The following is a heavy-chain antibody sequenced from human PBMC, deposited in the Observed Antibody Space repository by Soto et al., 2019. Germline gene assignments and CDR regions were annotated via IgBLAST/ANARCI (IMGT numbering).Heavy chain of an antibody. V-gene: IGHV3-74*01. D-gene: IGHD1-1*01. CDR3: AKDLTWNQADY. Sequence: GGSPRLSCEASGFIFSNYWMHWVRQTPGTGLVWVSRISNDGRITNYADSVKGRFTISRDDAKNTLYLQMNSLRAEDTAVYYCAKDLTWNQADYWGQGALVTVSS. J-gene: IGHJ4*02. CDR1: GFIFSNYW. CDR2: ISNDGRIT.